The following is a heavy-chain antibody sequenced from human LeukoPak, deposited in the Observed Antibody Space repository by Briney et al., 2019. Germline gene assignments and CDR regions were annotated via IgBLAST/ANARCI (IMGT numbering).Heavy chain of an antibody. Sequence: GESLRISXKGSGYSFTSYWIGWVRQMPGKGLEWMGIIYPGDSDTRYSPSFQGQVTISADKSISTAYLQWSSLKASDTAMYYCARRTCQLLSGAFDIWGQGTMVTVSS. CDR1: GYSFTSYW. V-gene: IGHV5-51*01. D-gene: IGHD2-2*01. CDR2: IYPGDSDT. J-gene: IGHJ3*02. CDR3: ARRTCQLLSGAFDI.